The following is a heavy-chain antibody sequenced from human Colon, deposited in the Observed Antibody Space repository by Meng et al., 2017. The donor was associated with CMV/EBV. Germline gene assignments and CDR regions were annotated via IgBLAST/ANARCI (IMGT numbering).Heavy chain of an antibody. CDR3: AREPYQRLEPYYYSMDV. V-gene: IGHV3-23*01. Sequence: GESLKISCAASGFTFSNHAMSWVRQVPGKGLEWVSGISNSGDITYTPDSVKGRFTISRDNSKNILYLQMNRLRAEDTAVYYCAREPYQRLEPYYYSMDVWGRGTTVTVSS. D-gene: IGHD2-2*01. CDR1: GFTFSNHA. J-gene: IGHJ6*02. CDR2: ISNSGDIT.